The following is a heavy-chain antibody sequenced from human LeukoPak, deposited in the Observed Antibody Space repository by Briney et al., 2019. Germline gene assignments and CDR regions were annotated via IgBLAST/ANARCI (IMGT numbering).Heavy chain of an antibody. J-gene: IGHJ6*03. V-gene: IGHV3-23*01. CDR3: AKGFDFWAGYEYYYYYYMDV. Sequence: PGGSLRLSCAASGFTFSSYAMSWLRQAPGKGLEWVSAISGSGGSTYYADSVKGRFTISRDNSKNTLYLQMNSLRAEDTLVYYCAKGFDFWAGYEYYYYYYMDVWGKGTTVTVSS. CDR2: ISGSGGST. CDR1: GFTFSSYA. D-gene: IGHD3/OR15-3a*01.